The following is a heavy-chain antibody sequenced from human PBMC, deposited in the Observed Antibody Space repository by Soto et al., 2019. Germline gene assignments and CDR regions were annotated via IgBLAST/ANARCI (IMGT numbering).Heavy chain of an antibody. CDR3: ARAVYSSRFYYYHSSVDV. J-gene: IGHJ6*03. V-gene: IGHV1-18*01. CDR1: TYTFTNYV. Sequence: QAQLVQSGAEVKKPGASVKVSCKASTYTFTNYVINWVRQAPGQGLEWMGWLSAYSGTTKYAQSLQGRVTMTTDTTTSTAYLELRSLISGDTAVYYCARAVYSSRFYYYHSSVDVWGEGTKVTVSS. CDR2: LSAYSGTT. D-gene: IGHD2-2*01.